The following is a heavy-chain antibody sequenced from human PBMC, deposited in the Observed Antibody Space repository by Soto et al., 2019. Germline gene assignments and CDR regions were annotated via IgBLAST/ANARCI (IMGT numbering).Heavy chain of an antibody. J-gene: IGHJ4*02. CDR3: ATNYYGSGSYYILNY. V-gene: IGHV1-24*01. D-gene: IGHD3-10*01. CDR1: GYTLTELS. CDR2: FDPEDGET. Sequence: GASVKVSCKVSGYTLTELSMHWVRQAPGKGLEWMGGFDPEDGETIYAQKFQGRVTMTEDTSTDTAYMELSSLRSEDTAVYYCATNYYGSGSYYILNYWGQGTLVTVSS.